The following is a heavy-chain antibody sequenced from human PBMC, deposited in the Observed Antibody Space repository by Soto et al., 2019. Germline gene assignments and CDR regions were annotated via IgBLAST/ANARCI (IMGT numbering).Heavy chain of an antibody. CDR1: GFSFSNAW. J-gene: IGHJ4*02. CDR3: TKHEGPVLRLD. D-gene: IGHD3-3*01. CDR2: IRSRSATT. V-gene: IGHV3-15*07. Sequence: GGSLRLSCAASGFSFSNAWMNWVRQAPGKGLEWVGRIRSRSATTDYAAPVKGRFTISRDDSKNTAYLQMNSLKTEDTAVYYCTKHEGPVLRLDWGQGTLVTVSS.